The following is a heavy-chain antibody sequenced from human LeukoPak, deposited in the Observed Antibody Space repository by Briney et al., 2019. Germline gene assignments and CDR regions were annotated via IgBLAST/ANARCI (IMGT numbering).Heavy chain of an antibody. CDR1: GFTFDDYA. CDR3: ACTGEYQLLYPWFDP. Sequence: GGSLRLSCAASGFTFDDYAMHWVRQAPGKGLEWVSGISWNSGSIGYADSVKGRFTISRDNAKNSLYLQMNSLRAEDTAVYYCACTGEYQLLYPWFDPWGQGTLVTVSS. D-gene: IGHD2-2*02. V-gene: IGHV3-9*01. CDR2: ISWNSGSI. J-gene: IGHJ5*02.